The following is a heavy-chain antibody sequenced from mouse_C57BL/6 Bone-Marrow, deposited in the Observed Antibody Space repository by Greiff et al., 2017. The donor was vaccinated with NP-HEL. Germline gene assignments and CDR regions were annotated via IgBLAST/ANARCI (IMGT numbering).Heavy chain of an antibody. CDR3: TVYYYGSSPWYFDV. CDR2: IDPENGDT. CDR1: GFNIKDDY. V-gene: IGHV14-4*01. Sequence: EVQLQQSGAELVRPGASVKLSCTASGFNIKDDYMHWVKQRPEQGLEWIGWIDPENGDTEYASNFQGKATITADTSSNTAYLQLSSLTSEDTAVYYCTVYYYGSSPWYFDVWGTGTTVTVSS. D-gene: IGHD1-1*01. J-gene: IGHJ1*03.